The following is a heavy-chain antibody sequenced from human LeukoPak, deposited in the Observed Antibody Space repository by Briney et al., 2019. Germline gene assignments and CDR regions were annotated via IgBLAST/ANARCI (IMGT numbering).Heavy chain of an antibody. J-gene: IGHJ1*01. Sequence: GGSLRLSCAASGFTFSSYAMSWVRQAPGKGLEWVSVIYSGGSTYYADSVKGRFTISRDNSKNTLYLQMNSLRAEDTAVYYCARAFDGSGWTEYFQHWGQGTLVTVSS. CDR1: GFTFSSYA. D-gene: IGHD6-19*01. CDR3: ARAFDGSGWTEYFQH. V-gene: IGHV3-66*01. CDR2: IYSGGST.